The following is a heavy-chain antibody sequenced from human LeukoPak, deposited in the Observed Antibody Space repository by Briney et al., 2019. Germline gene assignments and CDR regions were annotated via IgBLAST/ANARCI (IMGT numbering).Heavy chain of an antibody. Sequence: GGSLRLSCAASGFTLSSFAMSRVRQAPGKGLEWVSAIVGSGASTYYADSVKGRFTISRDNSKNTLHLQMNSLRAEDTAIYHCAKVRVVGDYNWFFDLWGRGTLVTVSS. CDR2: IVGSGAST. CDR1: GFTLSSFA. J-gene: IGHJ2*01. V-gene: IGHV3-23*01. D-gene: IGHD4-17*01. CDR3: AKVRVVGDYNWFFDL.